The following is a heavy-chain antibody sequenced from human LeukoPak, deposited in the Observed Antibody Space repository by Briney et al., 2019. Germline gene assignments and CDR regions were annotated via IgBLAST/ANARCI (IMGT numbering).Heavy chain of an antibody. Sequence: QTGGSLRLSCAASGFTFSSYAMSWVRQAPGKGLEWVSAISGSGGSTYYADSVKGRFTISRDNSKNTLYLQMNSLRAEDTAVYYCAKGASPHGRRGENFDYWGQGTLVTVSS. D-gene: IGHD1-14*01. CDR3: AKGASPHGRRGENFDY. CDR1: GFTFSSYA. V-gene: IGHV3-23*01. J-gene: IGHJ4*02. CDR2: ISGSGGST.